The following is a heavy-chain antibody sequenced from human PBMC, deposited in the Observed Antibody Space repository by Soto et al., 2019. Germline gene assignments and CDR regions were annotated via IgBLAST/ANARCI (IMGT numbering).Heavy chain of an antibody. J-gene: IGHJ5*02. Sequence: PSETLSLTCTVSGGSISSSSYYWGWIRQPPGKGLEWIGSIYYSGSTYYNPSLKSRVTISVDTSKNQFSLKPSSVTAADTAVYYCARAILKLRVFDPWGQGTLVTVSS. CDR1: GGSISSSSYY. V-gene: IGHV4-39*01. CDR2: IYYSGST. D-gene: IGHD4-17*01. CDR3: ARAILKLRVFDP.